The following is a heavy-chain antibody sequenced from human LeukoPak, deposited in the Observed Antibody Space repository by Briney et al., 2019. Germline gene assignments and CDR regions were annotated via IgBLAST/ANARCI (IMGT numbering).Heavy chain of an antibody. CDR1: GYTFTSYY. CDR2: INPSGGST. V-gene: IGHV1-46*01. J-gene: IGHJ6*03. CDR3: ATAARRDGYNLYYYYYMDV. D-gene: IGHD5-24*01. Sequence: ASVKVSCKASGYTFTSYYMHWVRQAPGQGLEWMGIINPSGGSTSYAQKFQGRVTMTRDMSTSTVYMELSSLRSEDKAVYYCATAARRDGYNLYYYYYMDVWGKGTTVTVSS.